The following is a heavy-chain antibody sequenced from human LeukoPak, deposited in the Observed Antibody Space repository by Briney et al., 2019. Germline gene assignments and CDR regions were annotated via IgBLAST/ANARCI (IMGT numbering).Heavy chain of an antibody. V-gene: IGHV1-2*02. J-gene: IGHJ6*02. D-gene: IGHD2-2*02. CDR2: INPNSGGT. Sequence: ASVKVSCKASGCTFTGYYMHWVRQAPGQGLEWMGWINPNSGGTNYAQKFQGRVTMTRDTSISTAYMELSRLRSDDTAVYYCARDIVVVPAAILTYGMDVWGQGTTVTVSS. CDR3: ARDIVVVPAAILTYGMDV. CDR1: GCTFTGYY.